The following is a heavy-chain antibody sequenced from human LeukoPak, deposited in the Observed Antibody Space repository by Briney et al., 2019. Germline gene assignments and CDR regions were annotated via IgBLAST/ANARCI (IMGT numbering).Heavy chain of an antibody. CDR1: GFTFSTYW. D-gene: IGHD6-13*01. V-gene: IGHV3-7*01. J-gene: IGHJ4*02. Sequence: GGSLRLSCAASGFTFSTYWMSWVREAPGKGLEWVANIKQDGSEKYYVDSVKGRFTISRDNAKNSLYLQMNSLRAEDTAMYYCSRDSAGNDYWGQGTLVTVSS. CDR2: IKQDGSEK. CDR3: SRDSAGNDY.